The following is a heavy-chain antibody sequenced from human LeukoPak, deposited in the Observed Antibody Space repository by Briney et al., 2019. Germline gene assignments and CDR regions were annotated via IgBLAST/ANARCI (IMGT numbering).Heavy chain of an antibody. Sequence: ASVKVSCKASGYTFTSYGISWVRQAPGQVLEWVGWMSAYNGNTNYAQKLQGRVTMTTDTSTSTAYMELRSLRSDDTAVYYCARVYYDFWSGYYWSEYYFDYWGQGTLVTVSS. CDR3: ARVYYDFWSGYYWSEYYFDY. D-gene: IGHD3-3*01. V-gene: IGHV1-18*01. CDR2: MSAYNGNT. J-gene: IGHJ4*02. CDR1: GYTFTSYG.